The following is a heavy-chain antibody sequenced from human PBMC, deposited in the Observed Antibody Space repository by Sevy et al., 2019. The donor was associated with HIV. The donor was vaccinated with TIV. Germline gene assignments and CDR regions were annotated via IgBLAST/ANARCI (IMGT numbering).Heavy chain of an antibody. J-gene: IGHJ4*02. CDR1: GFTFSSYS. V-gene: IGHV3-21*01. Sequence: GGSLRLSCAASGFTFSSYSMNWVRQAPGKGPEWVSSISSSSTYTYYADSVKGRFTISRDKAKNSLYLQMNSLRAEDTAVYYCSTSGNCGGDCYSLSSYYFDYWGQGTLLTVSS. CDR3: STSGNCGGDCYSLSSYYFDY. CDR2: ISSSSTYT. D-gene: IGHD2-21*01.